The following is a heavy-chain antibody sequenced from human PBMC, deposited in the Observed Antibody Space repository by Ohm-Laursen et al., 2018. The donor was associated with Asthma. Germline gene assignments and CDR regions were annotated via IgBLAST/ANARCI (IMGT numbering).Heavy chain of an antibody. V-gene: IGHV3-30-3*01. CDR3: ARDVMEWYLPAFDF. CDR2: GGSYYDGGLK. D-gene: IGHD3-3*01. Sequence: SLRLSCAASGFTLRSYAMHWVRQAPGKGLEWVAVGGSYYDGGLKYYADSVNGRFTVSRDDSKNTLYLQMNSLRPDDTAVYYCARDVMEWYLPAFDFWGQGTLVTVSS. J-gene: IGHJ4*02. CDR1: GFTLRSYA.